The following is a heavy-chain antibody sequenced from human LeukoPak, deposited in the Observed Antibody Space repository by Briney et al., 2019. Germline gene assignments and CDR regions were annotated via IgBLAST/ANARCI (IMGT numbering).Heavy chain of an antibody. CDR1: GFTFSSYW. CDR2: INSDGSST. CDR3: AKDQGHVLRYFDWFGNYYMDV. Sequence: GGSLRLSCAASGFTFSSYWMHWVRQAPGKGLVWVSRINSDGSSTSYADSVKGRFTISRDNAKNALYLQMNSLRAEDTAVYYGAKDQGHVLRYFDWFGNYYMDVWGKGTTVTVSS. D-gene: IGHD3-9*01. V-gene: IGHV3-74*01. J-gene: IGHJ6*03.